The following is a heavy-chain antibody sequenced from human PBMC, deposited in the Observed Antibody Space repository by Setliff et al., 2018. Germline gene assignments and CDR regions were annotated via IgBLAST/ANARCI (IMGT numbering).Heavy chain of an antibody. D-gene: IGHD2-2*01. J-gene: IGHJ4*02. V-gene: IGHV1-18*01. Sequence: AASVKVSCKASGYTFTNYGISWVRQAPGQGLEWMGWISAYTDNTYSAQKFQGRLTMTTDTSTTTAYMELRSLRSDDTAVYYCSRLVRYCTRTSCQRASGDDYWGQGTLVTVSS. CDR1: GYTFTNYG. CDR2: ISAYTDNT. CDR3: SRLVRYCTRTSCQRASGDDY.